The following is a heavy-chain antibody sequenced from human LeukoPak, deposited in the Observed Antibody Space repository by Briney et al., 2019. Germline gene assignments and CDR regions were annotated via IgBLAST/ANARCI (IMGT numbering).Heavy chain of an antibody. CDR1: GFTFSSHT. V-gene: IGHV3-21*01. J-gene: IGHJ4*02. CDR3: ARGGRSTYFDWSPDY. D-gene: IGHD3-9*01. Sequence: GGSLRLSCAASGFTFSSHTMNWVRQAPGKGLEWVSSISSGSNTIFYADSVKGRFTISRDNAKNSLYLQMNSLRAEDTAVYYCARGGRSTYFDWSPDYWGQGTLVTVSS. CDR2: ISSGSNTI.